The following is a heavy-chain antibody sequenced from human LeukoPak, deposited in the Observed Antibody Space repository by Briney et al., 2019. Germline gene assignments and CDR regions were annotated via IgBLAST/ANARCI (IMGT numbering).Heavy chain of an antibody. V-gene: IGHV1-24*01. CDR3: AAGDANPGGRNYYLNDVFDL. D-gene: IGHD3-22*01. CDR2: FDPEDAEI. J-gene: IGHJ3*01. Sequence: ASVKVSCKVSGYTLTELSIHWVRQAPGKGLEWMGGFDPEDAEIVYAQKLQGRVAMTEYTSTGTAYLELSSPRSEDTAIYYCAAGDANPGGRNYYLNDVFDLWGQGTMVIVSS. CDR1: GYTLTELS.